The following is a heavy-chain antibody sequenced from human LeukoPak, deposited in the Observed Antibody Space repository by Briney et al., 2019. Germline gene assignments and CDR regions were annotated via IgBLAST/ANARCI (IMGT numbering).Heavy chain of an antibody. CDR1: GDSISSNY. Sequence: PSETLSFTSTVSGDSISSNYWSWLPPPPGQGLKWIGYLHTGGGTSYIPSLKGRVTISIDTSKNQFSLKLSSVTAADSAVYYCARLARLSTSPDRYYLDYWGQGTLVTVSS. V-gene: IGHV4-4*09. D-gene: IGHD6-6*01. CDR3: ARLARLSTSPDRYYLDY. CDR2: LHTGGGT. J-gene: IGHJ4*02.